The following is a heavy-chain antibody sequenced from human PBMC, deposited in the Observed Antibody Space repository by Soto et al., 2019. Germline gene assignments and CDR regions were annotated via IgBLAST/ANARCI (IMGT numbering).Heavy chain of an antibody. CDR3: ARSGSSYGPDPLLY. J-gene: IGHJ4*02. CDR2: IYYSGRT. D-gene: IGHD5-18*01. Sequence: QVQLQESGPGLVKPSQTLSLTCTVSGGSITSGGYYWSWIGQHPGKGLEWIGYIYYSGRTYYNPSLNSLVTISADTSKNQFSLKLSSVTAADTAVYYCARSGSSYGPDPLLYWGQGTLVTVSS. CDR1: GGSITSGGYY. V-gene: IGHV4-31*01.